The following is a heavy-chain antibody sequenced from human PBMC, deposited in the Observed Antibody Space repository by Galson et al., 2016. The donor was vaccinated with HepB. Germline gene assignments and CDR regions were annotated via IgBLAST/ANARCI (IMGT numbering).Heavy chain of an antibody. Sequence: SLRLSCAASEFTFRSYVMSWVRQAPGKGLEWVSGISGGGGNTYYADSVKGRFTISRDNSRNTVFLQMDSLRAEDTAIYYCARSVERKHQSSGSLLSYFDHWGQGTLVTVSS. V-gene: IGHV3-23*01. CDR2: ISGGGGNT. CDR3: ARSVERKHQSSGSLLSYFDH. J-gene: IGHJ4*02. CDR1: EFTFRSYV. D-gene: IGHD1-26*01.